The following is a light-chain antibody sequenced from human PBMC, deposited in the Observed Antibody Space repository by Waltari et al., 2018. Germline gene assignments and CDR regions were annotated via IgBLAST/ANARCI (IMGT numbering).Light chain of an antibody. CDR1: TSNIRAGHD. Sequence: QSVLTQPPSVSGTPGPTVTISSSCSTSNIRAGHDVRSYQHLPGPAPKPLISGNNNRPSGVPARFSGSTSGSSASPAITGLQADDEADYFCQSFDNRLSGGVVFGGGTKLAVL. CDR3: QSFDNRLSGGVV. V-gene: IGLV1-40*01. CDR2: GNN. J-gene: IGLJ2*01.